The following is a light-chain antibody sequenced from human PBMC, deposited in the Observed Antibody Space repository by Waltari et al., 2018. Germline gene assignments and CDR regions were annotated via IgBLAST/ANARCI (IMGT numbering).Light chain of an antibody. V-gene: IGLV1-44*01. CDR3: AAWDDSLNGVV. J-gene: IGLJ2*01. CDR2: GTN. Sequence: QSVLAPPPSASGTPGQRITISCSGYSSNIGSHTLTWDQQLPGTAPELLIYGTNQRPSGVPDRFSGSKSGTSASLAISGLHSEDEADYYCAAWDDSLNGVVFGGGTKLTVL. CDR1: SSNIGSHT.